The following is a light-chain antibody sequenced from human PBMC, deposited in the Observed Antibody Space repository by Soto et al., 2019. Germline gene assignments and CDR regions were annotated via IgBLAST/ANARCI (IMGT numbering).Light chain of an antibody. CDR1: QSISSW. J-gene: IGKJ1*01. V-gene: IGKV1-5*03. Sequence: DIQMTQSPSTLSASVGDRVTITCRASQSISSWLAWYQQTPGKAPKLLIYKSSSLESGVPSRFSGSGSGTEFTLTISSLQPDDFATYYCQQYNSYPWTFGHGTKVEIK. CDR2: KSS. CDR3: QQYNSYPWT.